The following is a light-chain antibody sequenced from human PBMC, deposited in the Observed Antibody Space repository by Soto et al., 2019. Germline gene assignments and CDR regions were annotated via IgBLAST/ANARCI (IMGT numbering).Light chain of an antibody. CDR1: QGVGVW. V-gene: IGKV1-12*01. CDR3: QQRSNWTLT. J-gene: IGKJ4*01. Sequence: DIQMTQSPSSVSASVGDTVTITCRASQGVGVWLGWYQHKPGTAPHLLIYGASGLQVGVPSRFSGSVSGADFTLTISNLQPEDFAVYYCQQRSNWTLTFGGGTKVDIK. CDR2: GAS.